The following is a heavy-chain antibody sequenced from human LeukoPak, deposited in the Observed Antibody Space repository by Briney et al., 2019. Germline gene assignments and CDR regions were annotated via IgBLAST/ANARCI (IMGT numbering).Heavy chain of an antibody. CDR3: ARDRWVDSSGLDAFDI. V-gene: IGHV3-21*01. Sequence: GGSLRLSCAASGFTFSSYSMNWVRQAPGKGLEWVSSISSSSSYIYYADSVKGRFTISRDNAKNSLYLQMNSLRAEDTAVYYCARDRWVDSSGLDAFDIWGQGTMVTVSS. J-gene: IGHJ3*02. CDR1: GFTFSSYS. D-gene: IGHD3-22*01. CDR2: ISSSSSYI.